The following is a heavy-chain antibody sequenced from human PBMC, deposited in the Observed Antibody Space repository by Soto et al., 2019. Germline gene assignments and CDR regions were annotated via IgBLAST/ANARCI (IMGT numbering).Heavy chain of an antibody. CDR3: AKAGFSCSWSPTYFDY. D-gene: IGHD6-13*01. CDR2: ISGTGYNT. V-gene: IGHV3-23*01. Sequence: EVQLLESGGGLVQPGGSLRLSCAASGFTFTSYAMNWVRLAPGKGLEWVSAISGTGYNTYYADSVKGRFTISRDNTKNTLYLQMNSLRAEDTAVYYCAKAGFSCSWSPTYFDYWGQGTLVTVSS. J-gene: IGHJ4*02. CDR1: GFTFTSYA.